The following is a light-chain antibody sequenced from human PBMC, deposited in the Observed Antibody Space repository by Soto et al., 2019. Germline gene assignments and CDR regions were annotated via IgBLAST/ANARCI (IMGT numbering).Light chain of an antibody. CDR3: RSHAGSNNPFV. J-gene: IGLJ1*01. CDR2: DVN. V-gene: IGLV2-8*01. CDR1: SSDIGGYNY. Sequence: QSALTQPPSASGSPGQSVTISCTGTSSDIGGYNYVSWYQQHPGKAPKVMIYDVNKRPSGVPDRFSGYKSGNTASLTVSGLQAEDEADYYCRSHAGSNNPFVFGNGTKLAVL.